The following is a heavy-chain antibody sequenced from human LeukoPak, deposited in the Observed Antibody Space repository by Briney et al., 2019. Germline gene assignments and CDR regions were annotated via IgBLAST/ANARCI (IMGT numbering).Heavy chain of an antibody. CDR2: ISGDGGTT. V-gene: IGHV3-23*01. CDR3: AKRDTPRTFDC. J-gene: IGHJ4*02. CDR1: GFTFSSYA. Sequence: PGGSLRLSCAASGFTFSSYAMNWVRQAPGEGLEWVSGISGDGGTTYHADSVKGRFTISRDNSKNTLYLQMNSLRAEDTAVYYCAKRDTPRTFDCWGQGTLVTVSS. D-gene: IGHD2-21*02.